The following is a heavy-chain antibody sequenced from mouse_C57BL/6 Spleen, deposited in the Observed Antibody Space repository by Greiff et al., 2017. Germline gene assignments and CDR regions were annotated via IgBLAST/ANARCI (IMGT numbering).Heavy chain of an antibody. V-gene: IGHV5-4*03. D-gene: IGHD1-1*01. Sequence: EVMLVESGGGLVKPGGSLKLSCAASGFTFSSYAMSWVRQTPEKRLAWVATISAGGSYTYYPDNVKGRYTISRDNAKNNLYLQMSHLKSEDTAMYYCARATVVPSFDYWGQGTTLTVSS. CDR3: ARATVVPSFDY. CDR2: ISAGGSYT. J-gene: IGHJ2*01. CDR1: GFTFSSYA.